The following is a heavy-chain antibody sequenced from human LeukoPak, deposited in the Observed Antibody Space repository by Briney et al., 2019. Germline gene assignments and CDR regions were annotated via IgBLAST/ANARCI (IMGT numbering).Heavy chain of an antibody. J-gene: IGHJ4*02. CDR1: GFTFSNYA. Sequence: PGGSLRLSCAASGFTFSNYAMSWVRQAPGKGLEWVSAISGSGGSTYYADSVKGRFTISRDNSKNTLYLQMNSLRAEDTAVYYCAKGYCSSTSCYIDYWGQGTLVTVSS. CDR3: AKGYCSSTSCYIDY. D-gene: IGHD2-2*02. CDR2: ISGSGGST. V-gene: IGHV3-23*01.